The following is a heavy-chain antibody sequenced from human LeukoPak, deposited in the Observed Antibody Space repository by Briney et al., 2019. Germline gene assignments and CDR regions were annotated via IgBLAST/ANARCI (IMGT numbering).Heavy chain of an antibody. J-gene: IGHJ4*02. V-gene: IGHV3-33*08. Sequence: GGSLRLSCAASGFTFSSYGMHWVRQAPGKGLEWVAVIWYGGSNKYYADSVKGRFTISRDNAKNSLYLQMNSLRAEDTAVYYCARAHSSSWNWGQGTLVTVSS. CDR1: GFTFSSYG. CDR3: ARAHSSSWN. CDR2: IWYGGSNK. D-gene: IGHD6-13*01.